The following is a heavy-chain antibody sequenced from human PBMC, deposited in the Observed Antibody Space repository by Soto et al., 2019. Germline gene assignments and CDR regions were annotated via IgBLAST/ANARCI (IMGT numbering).Heavy chain of an antibody. CDR3: AGRRNWGIVVVKPGYYYGMDV. CDR1: GCTFSSYA. Sequence: SVKVSCKASGCTFSSYAISWVRQAPGQGLEWMGGIIPIFGTANYAQKFQGRVTITADESTSTAYMELSSLRSEDTAVYYCAGRRNWGIVVVKPGYYYGMDVWGQGTMVTVSS. CDR2: IIPIFGTA. J-gene: IGHJ6*02. V-gene: IGHV1-69*13. D-gene: IGHD3-22*01.